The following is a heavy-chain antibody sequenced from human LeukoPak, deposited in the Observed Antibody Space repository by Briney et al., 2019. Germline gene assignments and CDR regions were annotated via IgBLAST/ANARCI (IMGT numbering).Heavy chain of an antibody. Sequence: SETLSLTCTVSGGSVISGSYHWSWIRQPPGKGLEWIGYIYYSGSTNYNPSLKSRVTISVDTSKNQFSLKLSSVTAADTAVYYCARTTWELLDGGPTHFDYWGQGTLVTVSS. CDR1: GGSVISGSYH. CDR2: IYYSGST. V-gene: IGHV4-61*01. CDR3: ARTTWELLDGGPTHFDY. D-gene: IGHD1-26*01. J-gene: IGHJ4*02.